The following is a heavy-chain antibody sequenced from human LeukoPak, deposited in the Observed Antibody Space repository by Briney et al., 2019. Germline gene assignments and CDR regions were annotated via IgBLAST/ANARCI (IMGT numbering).Heavy chain of an antibody. D-gene: IGHD3-22*01. CDR1: GGSFSGYY. Sequence: SETLSLTCAVYGGSFSGYYWSWIRQPPGKGLEWIGYIYYSGSTYYNPSLKSRVTISVDTSKNQFSLKLSSVTAADTAVYYCARGGLDSSDYYYLFDYWGQGTLVTVSS. V-gene: IGHV4-34*09. CDR2: IYYSGST. CDR3: ARGGLDSSDYYYLFDY. J-gene: IGHJ4*02.